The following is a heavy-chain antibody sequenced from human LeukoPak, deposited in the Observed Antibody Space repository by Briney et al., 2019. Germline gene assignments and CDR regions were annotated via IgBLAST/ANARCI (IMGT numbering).Heavy chain of an antibody. CDR2: ISTNGGST. Sequence: PGGSLRLSCSASGFTFSNFAMHWVRQAPGKGLEYASGISTNGGSTYYADSVKGRFTISRDNSKNTLYLQMSSLRAEDAALYYCVRSYYGSGTFYLGGYWGQGTLVTVSS. J-gene: IGHJ4*02. CDR3: VRSYYGSGTFYLGGY. V-gene: IGHV3-64D*06. CDR1: GFTFSNFA. D-gene: IGHD3-10*01.